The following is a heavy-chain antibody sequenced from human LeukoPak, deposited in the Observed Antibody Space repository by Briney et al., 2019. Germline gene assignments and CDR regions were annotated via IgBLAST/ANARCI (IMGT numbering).Heavy chain of an antibody. Sequence: PGGSLRLSCAASGFTFSNYAMSWVRQAPGKGLEWVSTLTGSGGSTYYADSVKGRFTISRDNSKNTLYLQMNSLRAEDTAVYYCAKRTYYSDSSSYRAFDYWGQGTLVTVSS. CDR2: LTGSGGST. CDR1: GFTFSNYA. D-gene: IGHD3-22*01. V-gene: IGHV3-23*01. J-gene: IGHJ4*02. CDR3: AKRTYYSDSSSYRAFDY.